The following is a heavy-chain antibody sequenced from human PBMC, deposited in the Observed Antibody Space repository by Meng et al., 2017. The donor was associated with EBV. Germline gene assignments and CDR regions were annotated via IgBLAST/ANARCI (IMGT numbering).Heavy chain of an antibody. J-gene: IGHJ4*02. CDR3: ASAEHYGDYVFEY. CDR2: IIPLFHTT. Sequence: QVQLVPSVADVKQPGFSVKVYCKTSGGILRSFAISWVRQAPGQGLEWMGGIIPLFHTTNYAQKFQGRLHIIADESSATTYMELSSLRSEDTAIYYCASAEHYGDYVFEYWGQGTLVTVSS. CDR1: GGILRSFA. V-gene: IGHV1-69*01. D-gene: IGHD4-17*01.